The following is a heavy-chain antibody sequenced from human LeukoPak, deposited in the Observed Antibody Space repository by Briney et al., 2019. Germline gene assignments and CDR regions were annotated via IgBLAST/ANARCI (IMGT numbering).Heavy chain of an antibody. V-gene: IGHV3-30*01. Sequence: GRSLRLSCAASGFTFSRFPFHWVRQAPGKGLEWVALFSYDGITTHYAASVKGRFTVSRDDSKNTLYLQMNSLRAEDTAVYYCARGKSDSSGYDYILDNWGQGTLVTVSS. D-gene: IGHD5-12*01. J-gene: IGHJ4*02. CDR2: FSYDGITT. CDR1: GFTFSRFP. CDR3: ARGKSDSSGYDYILDN.